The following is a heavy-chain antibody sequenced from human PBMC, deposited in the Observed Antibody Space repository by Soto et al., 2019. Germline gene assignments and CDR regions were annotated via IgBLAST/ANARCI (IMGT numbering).Heavy chain of an antibody. Sequence: QITLKESGPTLVKPTQTLTLTCTFSGLSLSTIGEGVGWIRQPPGKALEWLALVYWDDDKRYSPSLKSRLTITRETSVNQVVLTMTNTGPVDTATYYCVQTRCGGDCLQSYSSHSYYGLDVWGQGTTVTVSS. J-gene: IGHJ6*02. CDR3: VQTRCGGDCLQSYSSHSYYGLDV. CDR1: GLSLSTIGEG. D-gene: IGHD2-21*02. CDR2: VYWDDDK. V-gene: IGHV2-5*02.